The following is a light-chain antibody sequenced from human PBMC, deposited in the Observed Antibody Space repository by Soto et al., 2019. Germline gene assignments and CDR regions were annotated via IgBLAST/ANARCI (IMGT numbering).Light chain of an antibody. CDR1: QSVSSSY. J-gene: IGKJ4*01. Sequence: EIVLTQSPGTLSLSPGERATLSCRAGQSVSSSYLAWYQQKPGQAPRLLIYGASSRATGIPDRFSGSGSGTDFTLTISRLEPEDFAVYYCQQYGSSLGSAFGGGTKVEIK. V-gene: IGKV3-20*01. CDR3: QQYGSSLGSA. CDR2: GAS.